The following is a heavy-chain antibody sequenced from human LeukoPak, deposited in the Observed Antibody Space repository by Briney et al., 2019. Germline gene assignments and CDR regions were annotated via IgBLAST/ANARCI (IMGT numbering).Heavy chain of an antibody. D-gene: IGHD3-10*01. CDR3: AKGIDGSGSYYIIY. Sequence: TGGSLRLSCSASGFTFSSYGMHWVRQAPGKGLEWVAIISYDGSNKYYADSVKGRFTISRDNSKNTLYLQMNSLRAEDTAVYYCAKGIDGSGSYYIIYWGQGILVTVSS. CDR2: ISYDGSNK. J-gene: IGHJ4*02. V-gene: IGHV3-30*18. CDR1: GFTFSSYG.